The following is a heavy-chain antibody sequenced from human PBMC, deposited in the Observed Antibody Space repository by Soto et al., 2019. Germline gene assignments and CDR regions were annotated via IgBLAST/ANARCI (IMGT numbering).Heavy chain of an antibody. Sequence: SETLSLTCTVSGGSISSGGSYWGWIRQPPGKGLERIGYIYYSGNTYFNPSLKSRVTLSVDTSKNQFSLNLSSVTAADTAVYYCVRYCSTTKCPFDYWGQGTLVTVSS. V-gene: IGHV4-30-4*01. CDR3: VRYCSTTKCPFDY. CDR1: GGSISSGGSY. CDR2: IYYSGNT. J-gene: IGHJ4*02. D-gene: IGHD2-2*01.